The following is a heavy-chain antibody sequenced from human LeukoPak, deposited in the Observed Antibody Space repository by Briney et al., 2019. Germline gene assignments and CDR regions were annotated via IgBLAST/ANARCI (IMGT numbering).Heavy chain of an antibody. Sequence: PGGSPRLSCAASGFTVSNSYMSWVRQAPGRGLEWISVVYSGGSTYYADSVKGRFTISRDNSENTVYLQMNSLRVEDTAMFYCARAGYDSSAAFHIWGQGTMVIVSS. D-gene: IGHD3-22*01. J-gene: IGHJ3*02. CDR1: GFTVSNSY. CDR2: VYSGGST. V-gene: IGHV3-66*01. CDR3: ARAGYDSSAAFHI.